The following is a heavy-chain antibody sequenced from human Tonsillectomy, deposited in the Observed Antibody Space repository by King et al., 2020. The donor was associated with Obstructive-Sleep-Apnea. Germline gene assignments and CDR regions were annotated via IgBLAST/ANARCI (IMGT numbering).Heavy chain of an antibody. CDR3: AGPRTSYCSSSSCYLSYFDY. CDR2: IYPGDSDT. Sequence: VQLVESGAEVKKPGESLKISCKGSGYSFTNYWIGWVRQMPGKGLEWMGIIYPGDSDTRYSPSFQGQVTISADKSISTAYLQWSSLRASDTPMYYCAGPRTSYCSSSSCYLSYFDYWGQGTLVTVSS. D-gene: IGHD2-2*01. J-gene: IGHJ4*02. CDR1: GYSFTNYW. V-gene: IGHV5-51*01.